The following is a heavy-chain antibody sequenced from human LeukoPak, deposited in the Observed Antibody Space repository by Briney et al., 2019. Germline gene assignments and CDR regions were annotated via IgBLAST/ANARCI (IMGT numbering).Heavy chain of an antibody. J-gene: IGHJ4*02. CDR1: GYPFNSFS. CDR3: ARVAYYYDSSGYYLEY. Sequence: GASVKVSCKASGYPFNSFSINWVRQAPGQGLECMGWINTNTGVPTYAQGFTGRYVFSLDTSVSTAYLEIIGLKAEDAGVYFCARVAYYYDSSGYYLEYWGQGTLVTVSS. CDR2: INTNTGVP. D-gene: IGHD3-22*01. V-gene: IGHV7-4-1*02.